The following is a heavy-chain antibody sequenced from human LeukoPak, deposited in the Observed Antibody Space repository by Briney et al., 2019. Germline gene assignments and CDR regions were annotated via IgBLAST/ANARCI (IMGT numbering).Heavy chain of an antibody. J-gene: IGHJ4*02. CDR2: IIPILGIA. CDR3: ARVRYCSSTSCYTFDY. CDR1: GGTFSSYT. D-gene: IGHD2-2*02. V-gene: IGHV1-69*02. Sequence: SVKVSCKASGGTFSSYTISWVRQAPGQGLEWMGRIIPILGIANYAQKFQGRVTITADKSTSTAYMELSSLRSEDTAVYYRARVRYCSSTSCYTFDYWGQGTLVTVSS.